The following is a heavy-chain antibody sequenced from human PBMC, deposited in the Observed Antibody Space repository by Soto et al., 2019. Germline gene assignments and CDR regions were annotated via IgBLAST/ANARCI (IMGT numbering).Heavy chain of an antibody. CDR2: IDPSDSYT. Sequence: PGESLKISCKGSGYSFTSYWISWVRQMPGKGLEWMGRIDPSDSYTNYSPSFQGHVTISADKSISTAYLQWSSLKASDTAMYYCARQYCSSTVCYGMDVWGQGTTVTSP. J-gene: IGHJ6*02. CDR3: ARQYCSSTVCYGMDV. D-gene: IGHD2-2*01. CDR1: GYSFTSYW. V-gene: IGHV5-10-1*01.